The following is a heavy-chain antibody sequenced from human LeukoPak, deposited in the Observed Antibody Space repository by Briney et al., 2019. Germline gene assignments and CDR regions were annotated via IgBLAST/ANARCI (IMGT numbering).Heavy chain of an antibody. Sequence: SETLSLTCAVYGGSFSGYYWSWVRQPLGKGLEWIGEINHSGSTNYNPSLKSRVTISVDTSKNQFSLKLSSVTAADTAVYYCASKGGIAAAGFYWGQGTLVTVSS. CDR2: INHSGST. CDR1: GGSFSGYY. D-gene: IGHD6-13*01. J-gene: IGHJ4*02. CDR3: ASKGGIAAAGFY. V-gene: IGHV4-34*01.